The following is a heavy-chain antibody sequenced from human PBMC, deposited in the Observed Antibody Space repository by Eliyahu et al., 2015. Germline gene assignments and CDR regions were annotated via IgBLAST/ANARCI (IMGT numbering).Heavy chain of an antibody. J-gene: IGHJ4*02. CDR1: GFXFXXYA. D-gene: IGHD6-19*01. V-gene: IGHV3-30*01. CDR2: ISYDGSNK. Sequence: QVQLVESGGGVVQPGRSLRLSCAASGFXFXXYAMHWVRQAPGKGLEWVAVISYDGSNKYYADSVKGRFTISRDNSKNTLYLQMNSLRAEDTAVYYCARDAYSSGWTGGFDFWGQGALVTVSS. CDR3: ARDAYSSGWTGGFDF.